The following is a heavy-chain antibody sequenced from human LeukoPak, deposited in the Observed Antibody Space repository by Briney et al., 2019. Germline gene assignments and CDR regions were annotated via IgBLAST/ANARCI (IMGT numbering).Heavy chain of an antibody. CDR2: IYYSGST. CDR1: GGSVSSGSYY. CDR3: AREGVTTDY. J-gene: IGHJ4*02. V-gene: IGHV4-61*01. D-gene: IGHD4-17*01. Sequence: KSSETLSLTCTVSGGSVSSGSYYWSWIRQPPGKGLEWIGYIYYSGSTNYNPSLKSRVTISVDTSKNQFSLKLSSVTAADTAVYYCAREGVTTDYWGQGTLVTVSS.